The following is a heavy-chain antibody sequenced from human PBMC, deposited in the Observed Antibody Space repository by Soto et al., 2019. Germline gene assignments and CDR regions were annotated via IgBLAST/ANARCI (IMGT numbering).Heavy chain of an antibody. Sequence: PSETLSLTCTVSGGSISSGDYYWICIRQPPGKGLEWIGYIYYSGSTYYNPSLKSRVTISVDTSKNQFSLKLSSVTAADTAVYYCARYYYDSSGYFDYWGQGTLVTVSS. CDR2: IYYSGST. J-gene: IGHJ4*02. CDR3: ARYYYDSSGYFDY. D-gene: IGHD3-22*01. V-gene: IGHV4-30-4*01. CDR1: GGSISSGDYY.